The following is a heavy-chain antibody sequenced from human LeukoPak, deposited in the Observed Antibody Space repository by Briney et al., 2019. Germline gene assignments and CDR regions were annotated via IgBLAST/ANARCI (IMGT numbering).Heavy chain of an antibody. CDR1: GFTFSSYA. V-gene: IGHV3-30*04. J-gene: IGHJ4*02. CDR2: ISYDGSNK. D-gene: IGHD6-19*01. CDR3: ARARYPGIAVAGTQDY. Sequence: GGSLRLSCAASGFTFSSYAVHWVRQAPGKGLEWVAVISYDGSNKYYADSVKGRFTISRDNSKNTLYLQMNSLRAEDTAVYYCARARYPGIAVAGTQDYWGQGTLVTVSS.